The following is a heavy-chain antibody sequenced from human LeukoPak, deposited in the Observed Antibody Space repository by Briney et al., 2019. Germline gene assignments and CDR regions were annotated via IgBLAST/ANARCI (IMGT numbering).Heavy chain of an antibody. CDR3: AKEGDYYDSSYDFDY. V-gene: IGHV3-23*01. D-gene: IGHD3-22*01. J-gene: IGHJ4*02. Sequence: GGSLRLSCAASGFTFSSYDMTWVRQAPGKGLEWVSAISGSSGSTYYADSVKGRFTISRDNSKNTLYLQMNSLRAEDTAVYYCAKEGDYYDSSYDFDYWGQGTLVTVSS. CDR1: GFTFSSYD. CDR2: ISGSSGST.